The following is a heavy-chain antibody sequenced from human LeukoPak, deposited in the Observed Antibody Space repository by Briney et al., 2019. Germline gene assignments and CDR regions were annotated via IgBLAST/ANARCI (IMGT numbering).Heavy chain of an antibody. CDR1: GGSFSTYY. Sequence: SETLSLTCTLSGGSFSTYYWSWIRQPAGKGLEWIGRIYSSGSTNYNPSLKSRVTMSVDTPENQFSLNLSSVTAADTAVYFCARAAFVYDSAGNRHYYFDYWGQGTLVTVSS. CDR2: IYSSGST. J-gene: IGHJ4*02. D-gene: IGHD3-22*01. V-gene: IGHV4-4*07. CDR3: ARAAFVYDSAGNRHYYFDY.